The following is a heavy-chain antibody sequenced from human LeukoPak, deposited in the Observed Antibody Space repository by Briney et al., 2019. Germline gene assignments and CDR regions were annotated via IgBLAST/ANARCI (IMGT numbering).Heavy chain of an antibody. V-gene: IGHV3-23*01. D-gene: IGHD2-2*02. CDR2: ISGSGGST. J-gene: IGHJ3*01. CDR1: GFTFSSYA. CDR3: AKTDCTSASCYTGEAFDF. Sequence: GSLRLSCAASGFTFSSYAMSWVRQAPGKGLEWVSTISGSGGSTYYADSVKGRFTISRDNSKNTLYLQMNSLRAEDTAVYYCAKTDCTSASCYTGEAFDFWGQGTMVTVSS.